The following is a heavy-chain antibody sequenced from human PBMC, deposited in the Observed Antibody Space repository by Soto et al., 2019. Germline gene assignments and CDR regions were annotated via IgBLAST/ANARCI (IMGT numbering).Heavy chain of an antibody. D-gene: IGHD5-12*01. Sequence: QVQLVESGGGVVQPGRSLRLSCAASGFTFSSYAMHWVRQAPGKGLEWVAVISYDGSNKYYADSVKGRFTISRDNSKNTLYLQMNSLRAEDTAVYYCARDWRKWFDYWGQGTLVTVSS. V-gene: IGHV3-30-3*01. CDR2: ISYDGSNK. CDR1: GFTFSSYA. J-gene: IGHJ4*02. CDR3: ARDWRKWFDY.